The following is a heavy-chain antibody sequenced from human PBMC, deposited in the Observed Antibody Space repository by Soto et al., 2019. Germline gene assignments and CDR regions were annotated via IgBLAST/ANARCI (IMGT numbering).Heavy chain of an antibody. Sequence: GLSMKISCKGSGYSFTSYWTGWVRQMPLKVLEWMGIIYPGDSDTRYSPSFQGQVTISADKSISTAYLQWSSLKTSDTAMYYCARPRLTTVVMAAFDIWGQGTMVTVSS. V-gene: IGHV5-51*01. CDR3: ARPRLTTVVMAAFDI. J-gene: IGHJ3*02. CDR1: GYSFTSYW. D-gene: IGHD4-17*01. CDR2: IYPGDSDT.